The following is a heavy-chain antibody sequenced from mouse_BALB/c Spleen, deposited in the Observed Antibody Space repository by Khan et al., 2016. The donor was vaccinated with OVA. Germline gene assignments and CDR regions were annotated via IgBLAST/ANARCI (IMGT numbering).Heavy chain of an antibody. J-gene: IGHJ4*01. D-gene: IGHD1-1*01. V-gene: IGHV1-76*01. Sequence: QVQLQQPGAELVRPGASVKLSCTASGYIFTSYWIQWVHQRSGQGLEWIARIYPGTGSTYYNEKLKGKATLTADKSSSTAYMQLSSLKSEDSADYYGARSDYGRTYAMDNGGQGTPVTVSS. CDR1: GYIFTSYW. CDR3: ARSDYGRTYAMDN. CDR2: IYPGTGST.